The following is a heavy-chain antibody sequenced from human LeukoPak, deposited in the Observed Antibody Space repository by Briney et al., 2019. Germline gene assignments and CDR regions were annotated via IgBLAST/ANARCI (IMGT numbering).Heavy chain of an antibody. CDR2: ISGSGGST. V-gene: IGHV3-23*01. Sequence: GGSLRLSCAASGFTFSSYGMSWVRQAPGKGLEWVSAISGSGGSTYYADSVKGRFTISRDNSKNTLYLQMNSLRAEDTAVYYCAKDRTVTKDYYYYYMDVWGKGTTVTVSS. D-gene: IGHD4-17*01. CDR1: GFTFSSYG. J-gene: IGHJ6*03. CDR3: AKDRTVTKDYYYYYMDV.